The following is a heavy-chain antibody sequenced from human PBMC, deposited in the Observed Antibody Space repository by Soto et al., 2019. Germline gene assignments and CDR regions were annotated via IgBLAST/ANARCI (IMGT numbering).Heavy chain of an antibody. D-gene: IGHD3-3*01. CDR3: ARGGDNVLRFLEWSLASYYYYGMDV. Sequence: GASVKVSCKASGYTFTSYYMHWVRQAPGQGLEWMGIINPSGGSTSYAQKFQGRVTMTRDTSTSTVYMELSSLRSEDTAVYYCARGGDNVLRFLEWSLASYYYYGMDVWGQGTTVTVS. CDR1: GYTFTSYY. V-gene: IGHV1-46*01. J-gene: IGHJ6*02. CDR2: INPSGGST.